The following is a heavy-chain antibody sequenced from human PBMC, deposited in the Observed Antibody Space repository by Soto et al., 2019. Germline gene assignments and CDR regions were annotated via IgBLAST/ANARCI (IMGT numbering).Heavy chain of an antibody. CDR1: GFTFSSYA. Sequence: PGGSLRLSCEVSGFTFSSYAMSWVRQAPGKGLEWVAAIRCNGSNKYYADSVKGRFTISRDNSKNTLYLQMNSLRAEDTAVYYCAREVIVVVTAPAFDIWGQGTMVTVSS. J-gene: IGHJ3*02. D-gene: IGHD2-21*02. V-gene: IGHV3-30*04. CDR3: AREVIVVVTAPAFDI. CDR2: IRCNGSNK.